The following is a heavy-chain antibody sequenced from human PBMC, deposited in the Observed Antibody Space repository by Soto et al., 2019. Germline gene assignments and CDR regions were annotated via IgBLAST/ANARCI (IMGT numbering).Heavy chain of an antibody. Sequence: PSETLSLTCTVSGGSLSSYHWSWIRQPPGKGLEWIGYIYYSGSTNYNPSLKSRVTISVDTSKNQFSLKLSSVTAADTAVYYRARTTAGFDYWGQGTLVTVSS. CDR3: ARTTAGFDY. J-gene: IGHJ4*02. CDR2: IYYSGST. CDR1: GGSLSSYH. V-gene: IGHV4-59*01. D-gene: IGHD4-17*01.